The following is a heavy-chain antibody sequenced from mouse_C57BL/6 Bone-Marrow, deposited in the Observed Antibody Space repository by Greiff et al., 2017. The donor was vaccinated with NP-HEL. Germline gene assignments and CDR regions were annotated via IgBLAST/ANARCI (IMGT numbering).Heavy chain of an antibody. V-gene: IGHV5-16*02. CDR1: GFTFSDYY. D-gene: IGHD3-2*02. CDR3: ARRSGFHYAMDY. CDR2: INYDGSST. J-gene: IGHJ4*01. Sequence: EVQLVESEGGLVQPGRSMKLSCTASGFTFSDYYMAWVRQVPEKGLEWVANINYDGSSTYYLDSLKSRFIISRDNAKNILYLQMSSLKSEDTATYYCARRSGFHYAMDYWGQGTSVTVSS.